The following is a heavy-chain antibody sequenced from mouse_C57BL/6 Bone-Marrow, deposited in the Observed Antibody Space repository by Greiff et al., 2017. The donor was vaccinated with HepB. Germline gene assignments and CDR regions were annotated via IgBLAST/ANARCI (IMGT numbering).Heavy chain of an antibody. CDR1: GYTFTRYG. CDR3: ARRLYQILYYFDY. V-gene: IGHV1-81*01. Sequence: VQLQQSGAELARPGASVKLSRTASGYTFTRYGISWVKQRTGQGLEWIGEIYPRSGNTYYNEKFKGKATLTADKSSSTAYMELRSLTSEDSAVYFCARRLYQILYYFDYWGQGTTLTVSS. J-gene: IGHJ2*01. CDR2: IYPRSGNT. D-gene: IGHD2-12*01.